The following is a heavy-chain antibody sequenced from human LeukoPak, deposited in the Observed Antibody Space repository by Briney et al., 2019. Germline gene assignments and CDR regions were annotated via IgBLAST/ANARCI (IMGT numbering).Heavy chain of an antibody. CDR1: GGSISSGGYY. CDR2: IYYSGST. D-gene: IGHD3-22*01. V-gene: IGHV4-31*03. J-gene: IGHJ5*02. Sequence: SETLSLTCTVSGGSISSGGYYWSWIRQHPGKGLEWIGYIYYSGSTYYNPSLKSRVTISVDTSKNQFSLKLSSVTAADTAVYYCARGPADDYYDNRFDPWGQGTLVTVSS. CDR3: ARGPADDYYDNRFDP.